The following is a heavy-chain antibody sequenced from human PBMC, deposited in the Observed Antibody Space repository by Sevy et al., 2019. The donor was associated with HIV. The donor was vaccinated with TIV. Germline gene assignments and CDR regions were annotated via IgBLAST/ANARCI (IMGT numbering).Heavy chain of an antibody. CDR3: ARHRAYCSDGSCYSPWYFDL. Sequence: SETLSLTCIVSGGSISGSNYYWGWVRQSPGKGPEWIGSNYYSGDTYYNPFLKSRVTISVDTSKNKFSVNLNSMTAADTAVYYCARHRAYCSDGSCYSPWYFDLWGRGTLVTVSS. CDR1: GGSISGSNYY. V-gene: IGHV4-39*01. J-gene: IGHJ2*01. D-gene: IGHD2-15*01. CDR2: NYYSGDT.